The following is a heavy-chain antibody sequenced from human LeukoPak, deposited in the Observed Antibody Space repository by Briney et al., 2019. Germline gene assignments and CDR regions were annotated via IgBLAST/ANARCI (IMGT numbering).Heavy chain of an antibody. J-gene: IGHJ4*02. CDR1: GFTFSSYS. CDR2: IYYSGST. V-gene: IGHV4-39*07. CDR3: ARESRVRGVIDY. D-gene: IGHD3-10*01. Sequence: GPLRLSCAASGFTFSSYSMNWIRQPPGKGLEWIGSIYYSGSTYYNPSLKSRVTISVDTSKNQFSLKLSSVTAADTAVYYCARESRVRGVIDYWGQGTLVTVFS.